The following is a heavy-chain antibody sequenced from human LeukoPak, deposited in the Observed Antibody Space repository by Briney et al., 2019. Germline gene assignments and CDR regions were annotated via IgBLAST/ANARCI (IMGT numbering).Heavy chain of an antibody. Sequence: GGSLRLSCAASGFKFDEYAMHWVRQVPGQGLEWVSGITWNSGSVGYADSVRGRFTISRDNAKNSLYLQMNSLRPEDTALYYCAKDGAIFGVPITRGGMDVWGQGTTVTVSS. J-gene: IGHJ6*02. D-gene: IGHD3-3*01. CDR2: ITWNSGSV. CDR1: GFKFDEYA. V-gene: IGHV3-9*01. CDR3: AKDGAIFGVPITRGGMDV.